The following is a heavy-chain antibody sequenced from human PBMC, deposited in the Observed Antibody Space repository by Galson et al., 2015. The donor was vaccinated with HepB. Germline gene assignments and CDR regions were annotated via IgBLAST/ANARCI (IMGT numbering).Heavy chain of an antibody. CDR2: ISGYSGNT. D-gene: IGHD3-16*01. Sequence: SVKVSCKASGFTFASYGISWVRQAPGQGLEWMAWISGYSGNTNYAQSLQGRVTMTTDTSTNTAYLELRGLRSDDTAVYYCARPADGGAISFYFDLGGPGTLVTVSS. V-gene: IGHV1-18*01. J-gene: IGHJ2*01. CDR1: GFTFASYG. CDR3: ARPADGGAISFYFDL.